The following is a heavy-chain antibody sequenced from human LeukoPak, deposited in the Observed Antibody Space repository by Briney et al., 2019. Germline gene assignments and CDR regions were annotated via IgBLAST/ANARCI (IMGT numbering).Heavy chain of an antibody. D-gene: IGHD3-22*01. Sequence: GGSLRLSCAASGFTFSSSAMSWVRQAPGKGLEWVLGIGGSGAGTYYAVSVKGRFTISRDNSKNTLYLQMNSLRAEDTAVYYCATILHSGYYDLYWGQGTLVTVSS. CDR1: GFTFSSSA. CDR3: ATILHSGYYDLY. CDR2: IGGSGAGT. J-gene: IGHJ4*02. V-gene: IGHV3-23*01.